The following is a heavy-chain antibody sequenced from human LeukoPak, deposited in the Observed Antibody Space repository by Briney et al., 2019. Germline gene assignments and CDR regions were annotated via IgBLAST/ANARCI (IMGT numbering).Heavy chain of an antibody. J-gene: IGHJ4*02. V-gene: IGHV3-30*02. Sequence: GGSLRLSCAASGFDLNTYEMNWVRQAPGKGLEWVAFIRYDGSNKYYADSVKGRFTISRDNSKNTLYLQMNSLRAEDTAVYYCAKERDTAMVTIDYWGQGTLVTVSS. CDR2: IRYDGSNK. CDR3: AKERDTAMVTIDY. D-gene: IGHD5-18*01. CDR1: GFDLNTYE.